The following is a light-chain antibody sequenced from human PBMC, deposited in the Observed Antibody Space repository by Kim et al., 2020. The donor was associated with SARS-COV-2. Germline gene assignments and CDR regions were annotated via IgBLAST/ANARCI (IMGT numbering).Light chain of an antibody. CDR1: QSVSSNY. J-gene: IGKJ3*01. V-gene: IGKV3-20*01. Sequence: EIVLTQSPGTLSLSPGERATLSCRASQSVSSNYLAWYQQKPGQAPRLFIYGISSRAIGIPDRFSGSGSGTDFILTISRLEPEDFAVYYCQQYGNSPFTFGPGTKVDIK. CDR2: GIS. CDR3: QQYGNSPFT.